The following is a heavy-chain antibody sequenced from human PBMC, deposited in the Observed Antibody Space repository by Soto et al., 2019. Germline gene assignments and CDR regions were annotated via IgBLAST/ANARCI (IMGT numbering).Heavy chain of an antibody. J-gene: IGHJ4*02. D-gene: IGHD5-12*01. CDR1: GFNFDDCA. CDR3: AKDHDEDFGYDLDYFNS. CDR2: ISWEGGSI. Sequence: GGSLRLSCAASGFNFDDCAMHWVRRAPGKGLEWVSGISWEGGSIGYADSVKGRFIISRDNAKNSLFLQMNSLTADDTALYYCAKDHDEDFGYDLDYFNSWGQGTQVTVSS. V-gene: IGHV3-9*01.